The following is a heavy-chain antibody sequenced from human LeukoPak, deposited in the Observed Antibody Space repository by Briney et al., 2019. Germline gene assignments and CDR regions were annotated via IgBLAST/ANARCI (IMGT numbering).Heavy chain of an antibody. Sequence: GGSLRLSCAASGFTFSSYWMSWVRQAPGKGLEWVANIKQDGGEKYYVDSVKGRFTISRDNAKNTLYLQMNSLRAEDTAVYYCAKAALLDLYYFDYWGQGTLVTVSS. J-gene: IGHJ4*02. D-gene: IGHD1-26*01. V-gene: IGHV3-7*01. CDR2: IKQDGGEK. CDR3: AKAALLDLYYFDY. CDR1: GFTFSSYW.